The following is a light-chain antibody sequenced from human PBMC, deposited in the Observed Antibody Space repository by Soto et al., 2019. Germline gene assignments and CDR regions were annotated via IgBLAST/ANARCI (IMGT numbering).Light chain of an antibody. CDR2: GAS. Sequence: EVVMTQSPATLSVSPGERVTLSCRASQSINNKVAWYQQKPGQAPRLLIYGASTRATGISARFSGSGSGTEFTLTISSLQSQDFAVYYCQQYNNWPPITFGQGTRLEIK. J-gene: IGKJ5*01. CDR3: QQYNNWPPIT. V-gene: IGKV3-15*01. CDR1: QSINNK.